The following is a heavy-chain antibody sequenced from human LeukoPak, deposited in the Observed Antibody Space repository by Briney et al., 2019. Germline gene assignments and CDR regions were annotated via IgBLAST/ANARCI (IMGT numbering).Heavy chain of an antibody. D-gene: IGHD3-10*01. CDR3: ARDHSGFGEGSSLYWYGMDV. J-gene: IGHJ6*02. CDR2: ISSSGSTI. V-gene: IGHV3-11*01. Sequence: PGGSLRLSCAASGFTFSDYYMSWIRQAPGKGLEWVSYISSSGSTIYYADSVKGRFTISRDNAKNSLYLQMNSLRAEDTAVYYCARDHSGFGEGSSLYWYGMDVWGRGTTVTVPS. CDR1: GFTFSDYY.